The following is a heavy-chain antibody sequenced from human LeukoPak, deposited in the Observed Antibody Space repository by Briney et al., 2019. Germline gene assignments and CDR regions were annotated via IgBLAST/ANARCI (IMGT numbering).Heavy chain of an antibody. CDR3: ARRSYYGSGSYYAPLNY. Sequence: SETLSLTCAVYGGSFSGYYWSWIRQPPGKGLEWIGEINHSGSTNYNPYLKSRVTISVDSSKNQFSLKLSSVTAADTAVYYCARRSYYGSGSYYAPLNYWGQGTLVTVSS. CDR1: GGSFSGYY. J-gene: IGHJ4*02. V-gene: IGHV4-34*01. D-gene: IGHD3-10*01. CDR2: INHSGST.